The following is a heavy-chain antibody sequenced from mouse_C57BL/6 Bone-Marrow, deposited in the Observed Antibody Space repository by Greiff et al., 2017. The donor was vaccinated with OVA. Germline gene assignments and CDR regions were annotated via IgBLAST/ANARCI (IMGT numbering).Heavy chain of an antibody. D-gene: IGHD2-9*01. J-gene: IGHJ4*01. CDR2: INPYNGDT. Sequence: VQLQQSGPELVKPGDSVKISCKASGYSFTGYFMNWVMQSHGKSLEWIGRINPYNGDTFYNQKFKGKATLTVDKSSSTAHMELRSLTSEDSAVYYCARPYYGYGYAMDYWVKEPQSPSPQ. CDR3: ARPYYGYGYAMDY. CDR1: GYSFTGYF. V-gene: IGHV1-20*01.